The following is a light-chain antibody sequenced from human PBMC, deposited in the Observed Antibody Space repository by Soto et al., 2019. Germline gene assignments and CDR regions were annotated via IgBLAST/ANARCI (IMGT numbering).Light chain of an antibody. Sequence: QSALTQPASVSGSPGQSITISCTGTSSDVGNFNLVSWYQHHPGIAPKLMIYEDTKRPSGVSNRFSGSKSANTASLTISGLQADDEADYYCCSYAGSSTGVFGGGTKVTVL. V-gene: IGLV2-23*01. CDR1: SSDVGNFNL. J-gene: IGLJ3*02. CDR3: CSYAGSSTGV. CDR2: EDT.